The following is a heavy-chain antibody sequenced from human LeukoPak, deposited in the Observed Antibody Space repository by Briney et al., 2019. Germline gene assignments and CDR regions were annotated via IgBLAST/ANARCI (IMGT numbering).Heavy chain of an antibody. J-gene: IGHJ4*02. D-gene: IGHD5-12*01. CDR2: IDAKNGDT. V-gene: IGHV1-18*01. CDR1: GYTFTSYG. CDR3: ARDPTGGYDFDY. Sequence: GASVKVSCKASGYTFTSYGISWVRQAPGQGLEWMGWIDAKNGDTNYARKAQGRITMTTDTSTSTAYMELRSLRSDDTAMYYCARDPTGGYDFDYWGQGTLVTVSS.